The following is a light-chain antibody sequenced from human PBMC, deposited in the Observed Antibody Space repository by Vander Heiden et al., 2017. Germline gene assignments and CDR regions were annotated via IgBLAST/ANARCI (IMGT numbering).Light chain of an antibody. CDR3: EQTNSFPHT. V-gene: IGKV1-12*01. CDR1: QGMNNW. Sequence: DIQMTQSPSSVFASLRYRLSITCRASQGMNNWLVWYQQKPGKAPKLLIYAAANLYSGVPPRFSGSGSGTDFTITISSLQPEDFATYYCEQTNSFPHTFGQGTKVEIK. J-gene: IGKJ2*01. CDR2: AAA.